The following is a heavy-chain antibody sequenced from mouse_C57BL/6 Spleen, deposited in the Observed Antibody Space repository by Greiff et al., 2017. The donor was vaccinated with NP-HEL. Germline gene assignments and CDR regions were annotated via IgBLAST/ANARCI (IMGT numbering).Heavy chain of an antibody. CDR2: ISSGSSTI. Sequence: EVMLVEPGGGLVKPGGSLKLSCAASGFTFSDYGMHWVRQAPEQGLEWVAYISSGSSTIYYADTVKGRFTISRDNATNTLFLQMTSVRSEDTAMYYCETYYYAMDYWGQGTSVTVSS. CDR1: GFTFSDYG. V-gene: IGHV5-17*01. CDR3: ETYYYAMDY. J-gene: IGHJ4*01.